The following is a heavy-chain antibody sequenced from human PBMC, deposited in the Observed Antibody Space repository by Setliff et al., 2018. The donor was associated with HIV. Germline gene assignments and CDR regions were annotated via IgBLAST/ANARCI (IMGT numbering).Heavy chain of an antibody. V-gene: IGHV4-38-2*02. D-gene: IGHD3-22*01. J-gene: IGHJ4*02. CDR3: ARDVLALVISVYGF. CDR1: GFSISSRYY. CDR2: IYHTGSS. Sequence: PSETLSLTCDVSGFSISSRYYWGWIRQFPGKGLEWIGNIYHTGSSYYNPSLNDRATISLDTSKNQFSLKLNSVTAADTAVYYCARDVLALVISVYGFWGQGIPVTVSS.